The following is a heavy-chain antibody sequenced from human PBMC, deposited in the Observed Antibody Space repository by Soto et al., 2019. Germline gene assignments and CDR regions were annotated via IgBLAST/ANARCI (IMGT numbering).Heavy chain of an antibody. V-gene: IGHV4-31*02. Sequence: PSETLSLTCTVSGGSISSGGYYWSWIRQHPGKGLEWIGYIYYSGSTNTSLKSRVTPYYNPSLKSRVSISVDTSENKFSLQLSSVTAADTAVYYCARTSTNWFDPWGQGTLVTVSS. CDR2: IYYSGSTNTSLKSRVTP. CDR3: ARTSTNWFDP. J-gene: IGHJ5*02. CDR1: GGSISSGGYY. D-gene: IGHD2-2*01.